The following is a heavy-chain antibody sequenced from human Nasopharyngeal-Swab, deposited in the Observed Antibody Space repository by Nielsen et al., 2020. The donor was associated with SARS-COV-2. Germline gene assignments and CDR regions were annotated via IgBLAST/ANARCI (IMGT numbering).Heavy chain of an antibody. CDR3: ARAYRGITMIVGVFEYFDY. V-gene: IGHV4-30-4*01. J-gene: IGHJ4*02. Sequence: WIRQPPGKGLEWIGYIYYSGSTYYNPSLKSRVTTSVDTSKNQFSLKLSSVTAADTAVYYCARAYRGITMIVGVFEYFDYWGQGTLVTVSS. D-gene: IGHD3-22*01. CDR2: IYYSGST.